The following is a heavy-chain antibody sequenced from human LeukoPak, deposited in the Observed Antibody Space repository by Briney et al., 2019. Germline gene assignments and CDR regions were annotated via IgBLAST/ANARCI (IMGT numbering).Heavy chain of an antibody. D-gene: IGHD1-20*01. CDR3: ARASFITSMDV. Sequence: VASVKVSCKASGYTFTDYYIHWVRQAPGQGLEWMGWINPNSGGTNYAQKFQGRVTVTRDTSISTACMELSRLRSDDTAVYYCARASFITSMDVWGKGTTVTVSS. CDR1: GYTFTDYY. J-gene: IGHJ6*03. V-gene: IGHV1-2*02. CDR2: INPNSGGT.